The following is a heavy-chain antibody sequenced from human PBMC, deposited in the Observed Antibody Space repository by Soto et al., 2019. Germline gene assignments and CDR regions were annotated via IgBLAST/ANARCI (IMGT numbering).Heavy chain of an antibody. J-gene: IGHJ6*02. D-gene: IGHD6-6*01. Sequence: SGPTLVNPTEPLTLTCTVSGFSLSNARMGVSWIRQPPGKALEWLAHIFSNDEKSYSTSLKSRLTISKDTSKSQVVLTMTNMDPVDTATYYCARLSAGSSGVYYYYGMDVWGQGATVTVSS. V-gene: IGHV2-26*01. CDR1: GFSLSNARMG. CDR2: IFSNDEK. CDR3: ARLSAGSSGVYYYYGMDV.